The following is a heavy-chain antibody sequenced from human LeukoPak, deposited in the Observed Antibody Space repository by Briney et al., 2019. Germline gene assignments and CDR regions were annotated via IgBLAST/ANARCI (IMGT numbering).Heavy chain of an antibody. V-gene: IGHV4-4*07. D-gene: IGHD2/OR15-2a*01. CDR3: ARDFYADDGHHPFDG. CDR2: IYASGST. J-gene: IGHJ4*02. CDR1: GASITTYY. Sequence: SETLSLTCTVSGASITTYYWNWIRQPAGKRPEWIGRIYASGSTNYNPSLKSRVIISMDKSKNQFSLNVTSVTAADTAVYYCARDFYADDGHHPFDGRGQGTLVTVSS.